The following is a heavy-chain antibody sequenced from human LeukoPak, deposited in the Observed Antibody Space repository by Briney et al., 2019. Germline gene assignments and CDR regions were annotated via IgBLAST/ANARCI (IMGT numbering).Heavy chain of an antibody. CDR3: ARDLRPGIAAPDGMDV. CDR2: IRYDGSNK. CDR1: GFTFSSYG. J-gene: IGHJ6*02. Sequence: GGSLRLSCAASGFTFSSYGMHWVRQAPGKGLEWVAFIRYDGSNKYYADSVKGRFTISRDNSKNTLYLQMNSLRAEDTAVYYCARDLRPGIAAPDGMDVWGQGTTVTVSS. V-gene: IGHV3-30*02. D-gene: IGHD6-13*01.